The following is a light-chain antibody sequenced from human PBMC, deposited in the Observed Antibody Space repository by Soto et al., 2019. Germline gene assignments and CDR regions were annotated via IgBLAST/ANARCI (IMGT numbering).Light chain of an antibody. CDR1: QSISSN. V-gene: IGKV3-15*01. Sequence: EIVMTQSPATLSVSPGERATLSCRASQSISSNLAWYQQKPGQAPSLLIYGASARATGIPARFSGSGSGTEFTLTISSLQSEDYATYYCQQYHTDWTFGQGTKVEV. CDR3: QQYHTDWT. CDR2: GAS. J-gene: IGKJ1*01.